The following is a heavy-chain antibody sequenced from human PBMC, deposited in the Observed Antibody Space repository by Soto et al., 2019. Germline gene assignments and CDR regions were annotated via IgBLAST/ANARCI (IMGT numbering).Heavy chain of an antibody. CDR1: GYTFTSYD. CDR3: ARGDVDTAMVTSF. Sequence: QVQLVQSGAEVKKPGASVKVSCTASGYTFTSYDINWVRQATGQGLELMGWMNTNSGNTGYAQKYQGRVTMTRNTSISTAYMELSSLRSEDTAVYYCARGDVDTAMVTSFWGQGTLVTVSS. D-gene: IGHD5-18*01. CDR2: MNTNSGNT. J-gene: IGHJ4*02. V-gene: IGHV1-8*01.